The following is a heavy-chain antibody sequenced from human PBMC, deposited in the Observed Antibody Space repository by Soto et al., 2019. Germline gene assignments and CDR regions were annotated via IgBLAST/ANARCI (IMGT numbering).Heavy chain of an antibody. J-gene: IGHJ5*02. Sequence: NPSETLSLSCAASGFTFRSFTMNWVRQAPGKGLEWVSTISSNSAYIYYTDALRGRFTISRDNAKNSLHLQMNSLRAEDTAVYYCTRDASRDSSARGWFDPWGPGTLVTVS. CDR3: TRDASRDSSARGWFDP. D-gene: IGHD6-13*01. CDR2: ISSNSAYI. V-gene: IGHV3-21*01. CDR1: GFTFRSFT.